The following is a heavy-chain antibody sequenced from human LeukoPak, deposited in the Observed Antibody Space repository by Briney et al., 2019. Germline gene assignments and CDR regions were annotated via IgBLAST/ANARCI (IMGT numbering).Heavy chain of an antibody. J-gene: IGHJ4*02. CDR3: VNRGGLLLYFIY. D-gene: IGHD3-22*01. CDR1: GFTFSSYA. CDR2: ISSNGGST. Sequence: GGSLRLSCAASGFTFSSYAMYWVRQAPGKGLEYVSGISSNGGSTYYADSVKGRFTISRDNSKNTLYLQMSSLRAEDTAVYYCVNRGGLLLYFIYWGQGTLVAVSS. V-gene: IGHV3-64D*06.